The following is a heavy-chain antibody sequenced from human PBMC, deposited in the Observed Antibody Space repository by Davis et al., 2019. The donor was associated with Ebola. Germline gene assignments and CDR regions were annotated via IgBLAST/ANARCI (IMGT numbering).Heavy chain of an antibody. D-gene: IGHD6-19*01. CDR2: INHSGST. J-gene: IGHJ4*02. V-gene: IGHV4-34*01. CDR1: GGSFSGYY. Sequence: MPGGSLRLSCAVYGGSFSGYYWSWIRQPLGKGLEWIGEINHSGSTNYNPSLKSRVTISVDTSKNQFSLKLSSVTAADTAVYYCARVRGWQMGRLDYWGQGTLVTVSS. CDR3: ARVRGWQMGRLDY.